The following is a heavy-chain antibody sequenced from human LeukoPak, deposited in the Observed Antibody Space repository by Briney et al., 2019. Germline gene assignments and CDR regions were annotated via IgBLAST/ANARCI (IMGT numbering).Heavy chain of an antibody. J-gene: IGHJ3*02. Sequence: GSLRLSCSASGFTVSSNYMSRVRQAPGKGLEWVSVIYSGGSTYYADSVKGRFTISRDNSKNTLYLQMNSLRAEDTAVYYCARVTYYYDSSGYYLDAFDIWGQGTMVTVSS. V-gene: IGHV3-53*01. CDR1: GFTVSSNY. CDR3: ARVTYYYDSSGYYLDAFDI. CDR2: IYSGGST. D-gene: IGHD3-22*01.